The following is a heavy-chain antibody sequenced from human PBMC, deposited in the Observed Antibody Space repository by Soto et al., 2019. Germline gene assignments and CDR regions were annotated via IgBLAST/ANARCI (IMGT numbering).Heavy chain of an antibody. CDR1: GYTFTSYG. CDR2: ISAYNGNT. V-gene: IGHV1-18*01. J-gene: IGHJ3*02. Sequence: QVQLVQSGAEVKKPGASVKVSCKASGYTFTSYGISWVRQAPGQGLEWMGWISAYNGNTNYAQKLQGRVTMTTDTSTSTAYMELRSLRSDDTAVYYCARDETGGRPNLVPDAFDIWGQGTMVTVSS. CDR3: ARDETGGRPNLVPDAFDI. D-gene: IGHD1-1*01.